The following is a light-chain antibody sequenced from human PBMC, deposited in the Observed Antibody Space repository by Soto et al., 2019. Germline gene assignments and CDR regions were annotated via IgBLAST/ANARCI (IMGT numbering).Light chain of an antibody. V-gene: IGKV1-5*01. J-gene: IGKJ1*01. CDR2: DAS. CDR1: QSVSGW. CDR3: QQYETFSGT. Sequence: EIQMTQSPSNLSASGGDTVTVTCWARQSVSGWLAWYQQNPGEAPKLLIYDASALPRGVPSRFSGSGSGTKFTLTIASLQPDDFATYYCQQYETFSGTFGPGTKVDIK.